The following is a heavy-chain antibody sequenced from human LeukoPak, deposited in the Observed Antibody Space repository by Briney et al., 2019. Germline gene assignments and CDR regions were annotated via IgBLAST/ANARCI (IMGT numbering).Heavy chain of an antibody. Sequence: PGGSLRLSCAASGFTFSSYWMSWVRQAPGKGLGWVANIKQDGSERYYGDSVKGRFTISRDNAKNSLYLQMNSLRAEDTAVYYCAREPYGDYFDYWGQGTLVIVSS. CDR1: GFTFSSYW. CDR2: IKQDGSER. CDR3: AREPYGDYFDY. J-gene: IGHJ4*02. D-gene: IGHD4-17*01. V-gene: IGHV3-7*03.